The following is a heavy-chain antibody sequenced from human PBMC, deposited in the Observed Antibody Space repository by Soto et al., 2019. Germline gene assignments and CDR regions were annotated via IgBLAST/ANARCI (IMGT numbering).Heavy chain of an antibody. CDR1: GGTFSSYA. CDR3: ARVPLDILTGYAYYFDY. V-gene: IGHV1-69*01. D-gene: IGHD3-9*01. Sequence: QVQLVQSGAEVKKPGSSVKVSCKASGGTFSSYAISWVRQAPGQGLEWMGGIIPIFGTANDAQKFQGRVTITADESTSTAHMELSSLRAEDTAVYYGARVPLDILTGYAYYFDYWGQGNLVTVSS. J-gene: IGHJ4*02. CDR2: IIPIFGTA.